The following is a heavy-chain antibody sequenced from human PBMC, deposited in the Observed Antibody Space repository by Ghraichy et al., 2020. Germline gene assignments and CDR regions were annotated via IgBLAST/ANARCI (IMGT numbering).Heavy chain of an antibody. J-gene: IGHJ4*02. Sequence: GESLNISCAASGFTFSTYSMNWVRQAPGKGLEWVSYISAGSSTIYYANSVKGRFTISRDNAKNSSYLQVNSLRDEDTAVYYCARSGAGFDYWAQGTLVTVSS. CDR3: ARSGAGFDY. V-gene: IGHV3-48*02. CDR1: GFTFSTYS. D-gene: IGHD3-10*01. CDR2: ISAGSSTI.